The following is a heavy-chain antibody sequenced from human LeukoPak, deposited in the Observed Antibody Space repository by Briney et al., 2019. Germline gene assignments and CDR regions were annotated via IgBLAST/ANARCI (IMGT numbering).Heavy chain of an antibody. Sequence: GSSVKVSFKSSVYTFTGYNMHWVRQALGQAVEWMGWINPNSGGTNYAQKFQGRVTMTRDTSISTAYMELSRLRSDDTAVYYCARDLTAVADPDYWGQGTLVTVSS. CDR2: INPNSGGT. CDR1: VYTFTGYN. J-gene: IGHJ4*02. V-gene: IGHV1-2*02. D-gene: IGHD6-19*01. CDR3: ARDLTAVADPDY.